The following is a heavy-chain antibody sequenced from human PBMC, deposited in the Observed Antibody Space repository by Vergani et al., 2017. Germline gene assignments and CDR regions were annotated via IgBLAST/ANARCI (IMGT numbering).Heavy chain of an antibody. J-gene: IGHJ4*02. CDR3: ARVSRGDNSGWEPFDY. Sequence: QVQLVQSGAEVKKPGSSVKVSCKASGGTFSSYAISWVRQAPGQGLEWMGGIIPIFGTANYAQKFQGRVTITADESTRTAYMELSSLRSGDTAVYYCARVSRGDNSGWEPFDYWGERTLVTVSS. CDR1: GGTFSSYA. CDR2: IIPIFGTA. V-gene: IGHV1-69*01. D-gene: IGHD6-19*01.